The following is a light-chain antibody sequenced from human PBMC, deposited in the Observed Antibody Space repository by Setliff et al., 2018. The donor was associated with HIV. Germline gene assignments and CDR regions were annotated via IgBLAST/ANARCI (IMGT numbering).Light chain of an antibody. J-gene: IGLJ1*01. Sequence: QSVLAQPASVSGSPGQSITISCTGTSSDVGGYNYVSWYQQHPGKAPKLIIYDVDKRPSGVSHRFSGSKSGNTASLTISGLQAEDEADYFCSSYINTFIFGGGTKVTVL. V-gene: IGLV2-14*03. CDR2: DVD. CDR3: SSYINTFI. CDR1: SSDVGGYNY.